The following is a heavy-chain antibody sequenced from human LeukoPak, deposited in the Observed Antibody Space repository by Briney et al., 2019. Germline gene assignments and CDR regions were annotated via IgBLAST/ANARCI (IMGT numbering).Heavy chain of an antibody. Sequence: GGSLRLSCAASGFTFSSYSMNWVRQAPGKGLEWVSSISSSSSYIYYADSVKGRFTISRDNAKNSLYLQMNSLRAEDTAVYYCARVSQLAPNWFDPWGQGTLVTVSS. CDR1: GFTFSSYS. CDR3: ARVSQLAPNWFDP. V-gene: IGHV3-21*04. D-gene: IGHD6-6*01. J-gene: IGHJ5*02. CDR2: ISSSSSYI.